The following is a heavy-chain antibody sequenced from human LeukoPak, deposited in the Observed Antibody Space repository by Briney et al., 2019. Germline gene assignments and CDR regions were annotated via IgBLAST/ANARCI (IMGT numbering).Heavy chain of an antibody. CDR3: ARVQYCSSTSCFQVYNWFDP. Sequence: PSETLSLTCAVYGGSFSGYYWSWIRQPPGKGLEWTGEINHSGSTNYNPSLKSRVTISVDTSKNQFSLKLSSVTAADTAVYYCARVQYCSSTSCFQVYNWFDPWGQGTLVTVSS. V-gene: IGHV4-34*01. CDR1: GGSFSGYY. D-gene: IGHD2-2*01. CDR2: INHSGST. J-gene: IGHJ5*02.